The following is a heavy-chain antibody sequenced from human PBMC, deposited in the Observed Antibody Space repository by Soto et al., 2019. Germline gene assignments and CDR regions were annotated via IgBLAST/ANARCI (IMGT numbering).Heavy chain of an antibody. J-gene: IGHJ3*02. CDR1: GFTFSNYE. CDR3: AKATATGGGAFDI. Sequence: PGGSLRLSCADSGFTFSNYEMHWVRQTPGRGLEWVSYISSSASTIYYVDSVKGRFTISRDTSQNTVYLQMNSLTAGDTALYYCAKATATGGGAFDICGQGTMVTVSS. CDR2: ISSSASTI. V-gene: IGHV3-48*03. D-gene: IGHD2-8*02.